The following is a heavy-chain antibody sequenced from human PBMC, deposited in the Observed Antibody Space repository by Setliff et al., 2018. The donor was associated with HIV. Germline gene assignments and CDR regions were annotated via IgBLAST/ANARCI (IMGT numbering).Heavy chain of an antibody. Sequence: PGGSLRLSCTASGFSFRNFGMTWVRQAPGKGLEWVSSISSRDDDTHYADSLRVRFTVSRDNAKRALYLQMNSLRADDTAVYYCARVWDYGSGSYGMDVWGQGTTVTVSS. CDR2: ISSRDDDT. CDR3: ARVWDYGSGSYGMDV. CDR1: GFSFRNFG. J-gene: IGHJ6*02. V-gene: IGHV3-21*01. D-gene: IGHD3-10*01.